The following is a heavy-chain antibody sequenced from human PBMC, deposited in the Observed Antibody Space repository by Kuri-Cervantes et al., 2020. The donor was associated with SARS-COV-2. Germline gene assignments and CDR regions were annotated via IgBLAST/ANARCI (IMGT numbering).Heavy chain of an antibody. CDR3: VRDGDHWNFDY. D-gene: IGHD1-1*01. V-gene: IGHV3-30-3*01. CDR2: ISYDGSNK. J-gene: IGHJ4*02. CDR1: GFTFSSYA. Sequence: LSLTCAASGFTFSSYAMHWVRQAPGKGLKWVAVISYDGSNKYYADSVKGRFTISRDNSKNTLYLQMNSLRAEDTAVYYCVRDGDHWNFDYWGQGTLVTVSS.